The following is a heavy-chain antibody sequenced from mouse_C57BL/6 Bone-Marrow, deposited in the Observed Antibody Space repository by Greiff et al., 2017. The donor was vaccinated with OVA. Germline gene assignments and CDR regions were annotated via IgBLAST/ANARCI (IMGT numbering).Heavy chain of an antibody. CDR1: GYTFTSYW. J-gene: IGHJ2*01. CDR3: AITFDY. CDR2: IYPGSGST. Sequence: QVHVKQPGAELVKPGASVKMSCKASGYTFTSYWITWVKQRPGQGLEWIGDIYPGSGSTNYNEKFKSKATLTVDTSSSTAYMQLSSLTSEDSAVYYCAITFDYWGQGTTLTVSS. V-gene: IGHV1-55*01.